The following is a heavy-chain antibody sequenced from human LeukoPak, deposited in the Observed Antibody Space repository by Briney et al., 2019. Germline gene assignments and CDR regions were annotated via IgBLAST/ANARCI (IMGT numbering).Heavy chain of an antibody. J-gene: IGHJ4*02. CDR3: ARVDCSSTSCYTHGAFDY. Sequence: GGSLRLSCAASGFTFSSYAMHWVRQAPGKGLEWVAVISYDGSNKYYADSVKGRFTISRDNSKNTLYLQMDSLRAEDTAVNYCARVDCSSTSCYTHGAFDYWGQGTLVTVSS. CDR1: GFTFSSYA. V-gene: IGHV3-30-3*01. CDR2: ISYDGSNK. D-gene: IGHD2-2*02.